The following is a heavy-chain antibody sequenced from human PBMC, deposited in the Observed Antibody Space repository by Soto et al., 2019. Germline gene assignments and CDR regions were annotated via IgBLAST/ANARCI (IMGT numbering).Heavy chain of an antibody. D-gene: IGHD4-17*01. Sequence: QVQLQESGPGLVKPSQTLSLTCTVSGGSISSGDYYWSWSRQPPGKGLEWIGYIYYSGSTYYNPSLKSRVTISVDQSQTQFSLKLSSVTAEDTAVYYYARGNYDYGKAFDIWGQGTMVTVSS. CDR1: GGSISSGDYY. CDR2: IYYSGST. V-gene: IGHV4-30-4*01. CDR3: ARGNYDYGKAFDI. J-gene: IGHJ3*02.